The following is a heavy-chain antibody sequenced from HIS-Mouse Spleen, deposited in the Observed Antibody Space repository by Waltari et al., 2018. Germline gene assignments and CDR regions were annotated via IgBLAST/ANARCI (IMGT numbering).Heavy chain of an antibody. CDR1: GGTFSSYA. Sequence: QVQLVQSGAEVKKPGSSVKVSCKASGGTFSSYAISWVRQAPGQGLEWMGRIIPILGIANYAQKFQGRVTITADKSTSTAYMELSSLRSEDTAVYYCASTTGIRYCSGGSCYGGAFDIWGQGTMVTVSS. D-gene: IGHD2-15*01. J-gene: IGHJ3*02. CDR2: IIPILGIA. V-gene: IGHV1-69*09. CDR3: ASTTGIRYCSGGSCYGGAFDI.